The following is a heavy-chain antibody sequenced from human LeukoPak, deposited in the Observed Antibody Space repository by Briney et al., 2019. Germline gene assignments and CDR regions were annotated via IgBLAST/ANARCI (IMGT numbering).Heavy chain of an antibody. D-gene: IGHD6-19*01. CDR1: GGTFSSYA. CDR3: ARAVAGTDY. J-gene: IGHJ4*02. CDR2: IIPILGIA. V-gene: IGHV1-69*04. Sequence: SVKVSCKASGGTFSSYAISWVRQAPGQGLEWMGRIIPILGIANYAQKFQGRVTITADKSTSTAYMELSSLRSDDTAVYYCARAVAGTDYWGQGTLVTVPS.